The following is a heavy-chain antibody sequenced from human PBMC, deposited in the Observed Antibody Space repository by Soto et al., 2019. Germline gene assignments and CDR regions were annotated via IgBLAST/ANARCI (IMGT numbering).Heavy chain of an antibody. CDR2: IRNDGSNE. Sequence: GGSLRLSCAASGFTFSNYGMHWVRQAPGKGLEWVAVIRNDGSNEYHADSVKGRFTISRDNPKHTLYLQMNSLRAEDMAVYYCAKGPAGGDTHRSADYWGQGALVTVSS. J-gene: IGHJ4*02. V-gene: IGHV3-30*18. D-gene: IGHD3-16*01. CDR1: GFTFSNYG. CDR3: AKGPAGGDTHRSADY.